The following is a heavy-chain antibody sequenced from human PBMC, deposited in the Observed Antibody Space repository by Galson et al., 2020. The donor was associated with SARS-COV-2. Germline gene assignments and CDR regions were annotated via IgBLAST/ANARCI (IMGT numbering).Heavy chain of an antibody. V-gene: IGHV4-30-4*01. Sequence: SETLSLTCTVSGGSISSGDYYWSWIRQPPGKGLEWIGYIYYSGSTYYNPSLKSRVTISVDTSKNQFSLKLSSVTAADTAVYYCASDGLRSDAFDIWGQGTMVTVSS. CDR1: GGSISSGDYY. D-gene: IGHD4-17*01. CDR2: IYYSGST. J-gene: IGHJ3*02. CDR3: ASDGLRSDAFDI.